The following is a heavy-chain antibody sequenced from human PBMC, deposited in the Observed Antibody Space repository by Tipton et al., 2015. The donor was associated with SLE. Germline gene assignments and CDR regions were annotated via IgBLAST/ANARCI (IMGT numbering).Heavy chain of an antibody. Sequence: TLSLTCTVSGDSIRSGGYYWSWIRQQPGKGLEWIGYIYYSGSTYYNPSLKSRVTISVDTSKNQFSLNLSSVTAADTAVDYCARGPGFGGVILRGAFGVWGQRAMVTVSS. CDR1: GDSIRSGGYY. J-gene: IGHJ3*01. CDR3: ARGPGFGGVILRGAFGV. V-gene: IGHV4-31*03. D-gene: IGHD3-16*01. CDR2: IYYSGST.